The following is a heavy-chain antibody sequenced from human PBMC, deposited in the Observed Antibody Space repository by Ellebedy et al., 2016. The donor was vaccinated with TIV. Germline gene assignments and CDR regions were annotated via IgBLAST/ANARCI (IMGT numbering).Heavy chain of an antibody. CDR3: AREGITMIVALGEVDYYYGMDV. J-gene: IGHJ6*02. CDR1: GFTFSSYA. CDR2: ISYDGSNK. D-gene: IGHD3-22*01. V-gene: IGHV3-30-3*01. Sequence: GESLKISCAASGFTFSSYAMHWVRQAPGKGLEWVAVISYDGSNKYYADSVKGRFTISRDNSKNTLYLQMNSLRAEDTAVYYCAREGITMIVALGEVDYYYGMDVWGQGTLVTVSS.